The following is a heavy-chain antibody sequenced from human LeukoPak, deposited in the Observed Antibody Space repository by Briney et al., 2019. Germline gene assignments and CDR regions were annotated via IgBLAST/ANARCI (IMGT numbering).Heavy chain of an antibody. CDR3: ARVFEEI. CDR1: GFTFSSYG. D-gene: IGHD5-24*01. Sequence: GGTLRLSCAASGFTFSSYGMSWVRQAPGKGLEWVSSISSSSSYIYYADSVKGRFTISRDNAKNSLYLQMNSLRAEDTAVYYCARVFEEIGGQGTLVTVSS. V-gene: IGHV3-21*01. CDR2: ISSSSSYI. J-gene: IGHJ4*02.